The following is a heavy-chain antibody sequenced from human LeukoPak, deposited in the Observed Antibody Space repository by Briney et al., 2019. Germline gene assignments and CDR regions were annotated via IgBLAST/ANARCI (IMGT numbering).Heavy chain of an antibody. CDR2: IYYSGST. Sequence: SETLSLTCTVSGGSISSSSYYWGWIRQPPGKGLEWIGSIYYSGSTYYNPSLKSRVTISVDTSKNQFSLKLSSVTAADTAVYYCARDYFRGYYDSSGYPMVAFDIWGQGTMVTVSS. J-gene: IGHJ3*02. CDR1: GGSISSSSYY. CDR3: ARDYFRGYYDSSGYPMVAFDI. D-gene: IGHD3-22*01. V-gene: IGHV4-39*07.